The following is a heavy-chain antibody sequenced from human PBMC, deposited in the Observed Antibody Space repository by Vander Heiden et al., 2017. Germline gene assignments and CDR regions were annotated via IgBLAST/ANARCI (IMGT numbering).Heavy chain of an antibody. CDR3: ASERWGSGFNDY. J-gene: IGHJ4*02. Sequence: QVQLVESGGGVVQPGRSLRLSCAASGFTFSKYAIHWVRQTPSKGLECLAYISNDGSGTNYADSVRGRFTVSKDISKDTLFLQMNSLRPEDTAVYFCASERWGSGFNDYWGQGTLVTVST. D-gene: IGHD2-21*01. CDR2: ISNDGSGT. CDR1: GFTFSKYA. V-gene: IGHV3-30*04.